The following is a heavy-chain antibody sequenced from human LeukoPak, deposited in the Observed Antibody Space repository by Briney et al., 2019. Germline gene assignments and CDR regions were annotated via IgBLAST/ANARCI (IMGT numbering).Heavy chain of an antibody. D-gene: IGHD5-18*01. V-gene: IGHV3-30*03. CDR1: GFTFSNYS. J-gene: IGHJ4*02. CDR3: ATSREDTEVHFDY. Sequence: GGSLRLSCAASGFTFSNYSMHWVRQAPGKGLEWVAIISYDGSNKNHADSVKGRFTISRDNSKNTLYLQMDSLRAEDTAVYYCATSREDTEVHFDYWGQGTLVTVSS. CDR2: ISYDGSNK.